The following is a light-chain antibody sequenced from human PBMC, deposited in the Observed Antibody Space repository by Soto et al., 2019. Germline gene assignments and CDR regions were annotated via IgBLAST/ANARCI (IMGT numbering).Light chain of an antibody. J-gene: IGKJ3*01. CDR3: QKCDSLHI. CDR2: DAS. V-gene: IGKV1-33*01. CDR1: HDITSY. Sequence: DIQMTQSPSSLSASVGDRVTITCQASHDITSYLNWYQHKPGKAPKLLIYDASILEVGVPSRFSGSGSGTHFTFAIRSLQPEDVATYYCQKCDSLHIFGPGTTVDFK.